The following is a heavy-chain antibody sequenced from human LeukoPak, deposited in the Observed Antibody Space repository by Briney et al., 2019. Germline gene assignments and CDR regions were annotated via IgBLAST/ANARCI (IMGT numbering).Heavy chain of an antibody. V-gene: IGHV4-59*01. D-gene: IGHD5-12*01. CDR3: ARAGYSGYFPHDY. CDR1: GGSISSYY. J-gene: IGHJ4*02. Sequence: SETLSLTCTVSGGSISSYYWSWIRQPPGKGLEWIGYIYYSGSTNYNPSLKSRVTISVDTSKNQFSLKLSSVTAADTAVYYCARAGYSGYFPHDYWGQGTLVTVSS. CDR2: IYYSGST.